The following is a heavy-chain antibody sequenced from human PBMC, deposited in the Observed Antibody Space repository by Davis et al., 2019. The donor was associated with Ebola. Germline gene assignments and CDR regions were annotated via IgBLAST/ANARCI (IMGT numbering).Heavy chain of an antibody. CDR2: ISGSGGST. Sequence: GESLKISCAASGFTFSSYAMSWVRQAPGKRLELVSAISGSGGSTYYADSVKGRFTISRDNSKNTLYLQMNSLRAEDTAIYYCAKDKNYDFWSGYPHDTFDIWGQGTMVTVSS. J-gene: IGHJ3*02. V-gene: IGHV3-23*01. D-gene: IGHD3-3*01. CDR3: AKDKNYDFWSGYPHDTFDI. CDR1: GFTFSSYA.